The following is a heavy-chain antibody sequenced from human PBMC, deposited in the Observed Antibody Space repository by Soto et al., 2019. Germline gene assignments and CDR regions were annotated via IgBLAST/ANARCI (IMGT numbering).Heavy chain of an antibody. CDR1: GGSVSNYY. D-gene: IGHD3-22*01. CDR3: ARDRDRHSSGLPSFDX. CDR2: IYYTGTH. V-gene: IGHV4-59*02. Sequence: SETLSLTCSVSGGSVSNYYWSWVRQPPGKRLEWIGYIYYTGTHDYNPSLRGLATISVDTSKDQFSLKLTSVTAADTAVYYCARDRDRHSSGLPSFDXWGQGILVTVSX. J-gene: IGHJ5*02.